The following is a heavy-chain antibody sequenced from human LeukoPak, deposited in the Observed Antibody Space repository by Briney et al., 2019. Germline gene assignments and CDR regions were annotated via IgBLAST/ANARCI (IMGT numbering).Heavy chain of an antibody. Sequence: GSLRLSCAASGFAFSNYWMSWVRPAPGKGLEWVANIKKDGSEKYYVDSVKGRFTISRDNAKNSLYLQMNSLRAEDTAVYYCAREAGTGDYWGQGTLVTVSS. J-gene: IGHJ4*02. CDR2: IKKDGSEK. D-gene: IGHD6-19*01. CDR1: GFAFSNYW. CDR3: AREAGTGDY. V-gene: IGHV3-7*01.